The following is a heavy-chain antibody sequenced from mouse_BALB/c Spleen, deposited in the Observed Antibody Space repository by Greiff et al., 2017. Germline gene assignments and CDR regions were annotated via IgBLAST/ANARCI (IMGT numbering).Heavy chain of an antibody. Sequence: VKLMESGGGLVQPGGSLRLSCATSGFTFTDYYMSWVRQPPGKALEWLGFIRNKANGYTTEYSASVKGRFTISRDNSQSILYLQMNTLRAEDSATYYCARGYGRYAMDYWGQGTSVTVSS. V-gene: IGHV7-3*02. CDR1: GFTFTDYY. CDR3: ARGYGRYAMDY. J-gene: IGHJ4*01. D-gene: IGHD2-10*02. CDR2: IRNKANGYTT.